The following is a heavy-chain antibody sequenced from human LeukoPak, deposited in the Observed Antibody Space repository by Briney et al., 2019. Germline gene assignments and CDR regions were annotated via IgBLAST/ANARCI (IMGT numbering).Heavy chain of an antibody. Sequence: GESLKISCKGSGYSFTSYWIGWVRQMPGKGLEWMGIIYHGDSDTRYSPSFQGQVTISADKSISTAYLQWSSLKASDTAMYYCARHRIGVAVTSYYYCGMDVWGKGTTITVSS. J-gene: IGHJ6*04. CDR2: IYHGDSDT. D-gene: IGHD6-19*01. CDR3: ARHRIGVAVTSYYYCGMDV. V-gene: IGHV5-51*01. CDR1: GYSFTSYW.